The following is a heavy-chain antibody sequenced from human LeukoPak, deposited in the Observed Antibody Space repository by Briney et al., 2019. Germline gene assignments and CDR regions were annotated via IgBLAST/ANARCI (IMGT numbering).Heavy chain of an antibody. Sequence: SETLSLTCTVSGGSISSGIYSWGWIRQPPGKGLEWIGYIYYSGSTTYNPSLKSRVTISVDTSKNQFSLKLSSVTAADTAVYYCARVGQWLPRGYFDYWGQGTLVTVSS. CDR3: ARVGQWLPRGYFDY. J-gene: IGHJ4*02. CDR1: GGSISSGIYS. V-gene: IGHV4-61*01. D-gene: IGHD6-19*01. CDR2: IYYSGST.